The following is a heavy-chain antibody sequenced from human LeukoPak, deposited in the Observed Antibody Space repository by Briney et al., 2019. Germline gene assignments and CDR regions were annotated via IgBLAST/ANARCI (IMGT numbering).Heavy chain of an antibody. CDR1: GGSFSGYY. CDR3: ARAYGGNSQYFQH. Sequence: SETLSLTCAVYGGSFSGYYWSWIRQPPGKGLEWIGEINHSGSTNYNPSLKSRLTISVDTSKNQFSLKLSSVTAADTAVYYCARAYGGNSQYFQHWGQGTLVTVSS. V-gene: IGHV4-34*01. J-gene: IGHJ1*01. D-gene: IGHD4-23*01. CDR2: INHSGST.